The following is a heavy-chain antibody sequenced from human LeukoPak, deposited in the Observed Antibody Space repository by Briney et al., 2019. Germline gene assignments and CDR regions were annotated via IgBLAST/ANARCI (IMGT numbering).Heavy chain of an antibody. V-gene: IGHV5-51*01. Sequence: GESLKISCKASGYSFPTYWIGWVRQMPGKGLEWMGLIFPGDSDTRYSPSFQGQVTISVDKSFNTAYLQWSSLKASDTAIYYCARSQYRHAFDPWGQGTLVTVSS. CDR2: IFPGDSDT. D-gene: IGHD5-18*01. CDR3: ARSQYRHAFDP. CDR1: GYSFPTYW. J-gene: IGHJ5*02.